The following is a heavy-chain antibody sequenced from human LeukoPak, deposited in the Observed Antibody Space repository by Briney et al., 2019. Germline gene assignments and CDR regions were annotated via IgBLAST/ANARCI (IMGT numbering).Heavy chain of an antibody. V-gene: IGHV4-59*01. D-gene: IGHD2-8*01. CDR2: IYYSGST. J-gene: IGHJ3*02. CDR1: GGSISSYY. CDR3: ATTLNGRHAFDI. Sequence: SEALSLTCTVSGGSISSYYWSWIWQPPGKGLEWIGYIYYSGSTNYNPSLKSRVTISVDTSKNQFSLKLSSVTAADTAVYYCATTLNGRHAFDIWGQGTMVTVSS.